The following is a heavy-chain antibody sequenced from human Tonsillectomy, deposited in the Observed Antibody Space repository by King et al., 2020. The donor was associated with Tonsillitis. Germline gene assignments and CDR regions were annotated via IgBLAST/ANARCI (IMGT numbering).Heavy chain of an antibody. V-gene: IGHV3-23*04. J-gene: IGHJ5*02. D-gene: IGHD5-12*01. CDR3: AKKGVDISSSFDP. Sequence: VQLVESGGGLVQPGGSLRLSCAVSGFTFSISAMTWVRQAPGKGLEWVSAISGSGGTTYYAFSVKGRFTISRDNSKNTLYLQMSSLTAEDTALYYCAKKGVDISSSFDPWGQGTLVTVSS. CDR1: GFTFSISA. CDR2: ISGSGGTT.